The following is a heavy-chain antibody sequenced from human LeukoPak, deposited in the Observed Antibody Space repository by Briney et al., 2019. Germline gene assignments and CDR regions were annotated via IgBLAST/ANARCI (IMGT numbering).Heavy chain of an antibody. Sequence: GGSLRLSCAASGFTFSSFGMHWVRQAPGRGLEWVALILYDDKYYADSVKGRFTISRDNSKNTLYLQMDSLRAEDTAVYYCARYCSGGCYSGLDYWGQGTLVTVSS. J-gene: IGHJ4*02. CDR2: ILYDDK. D-gene: IGHD2-15*01. CDR1: GFTFSSFG. CDR3: ARYCSGGCYSGLDY. V-gene: IGHV3-33*01.